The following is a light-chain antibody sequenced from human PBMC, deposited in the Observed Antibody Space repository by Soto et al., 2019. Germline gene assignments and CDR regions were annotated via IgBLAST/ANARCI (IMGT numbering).Light chain of an antibody. V-gene: IGKV1-5*03. CDR1: QSIGVW. CDR3: QHGNTYGT. J-gene: IGKJ1*01. Sequence: DIQMSQSPSILSASIGDRVTITCRASQSIGVWLAWFQQTPGKAPELLIYMASNLYTGAPSRFSGSGSGTEFPLIISGQQPDDSATYYCQHGNTYGTFGQGTKVDIK. CDR2: MAS.